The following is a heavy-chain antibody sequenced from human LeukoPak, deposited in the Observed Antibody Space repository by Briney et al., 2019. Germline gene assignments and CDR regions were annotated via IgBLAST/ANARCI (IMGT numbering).Heavy chain of an antibody. CDR2: ISAYNGNT. D-gene: IGHD1-1*01. Sequence: ASVQVSCQASGYTFTSYGISWVRQARGQGLEWMGWISAYNGNTNYAQKLHGRVTMTTHTSTSTASMELRSLRSDDTAVYYCATVRINPKYTDAIDTSGQGKTVTAS. CDR1: GYTFTSYG. V-gene: IGHV1-18*01. CDR3: ATVRINPKYTDAIDT. J-gene: IGHJ3*02.